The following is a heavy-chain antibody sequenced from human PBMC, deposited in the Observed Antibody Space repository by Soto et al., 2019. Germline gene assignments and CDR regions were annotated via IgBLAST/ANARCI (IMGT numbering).Heavy chain of an antibody. D-gene: IGHD1-1*01. J-gene: IGHJ6*02. CDR2: IFPNSGAT. Sequence: ASVKVSCKASGYVFTGFYLHWVRQAPGQGLEWMGWIFPNSGATNYAQKFQGRVTLTRDTSLSTGYMDLTRLTSDDTAVYYCARDGERDTGLNFYYYLHGMDAWGQGARVTVSS. CDR3: ARDGERDTGLNFYYYLHGMDA. CDR1: GYVFTGFY. V-gene: IGHV1-2*02.